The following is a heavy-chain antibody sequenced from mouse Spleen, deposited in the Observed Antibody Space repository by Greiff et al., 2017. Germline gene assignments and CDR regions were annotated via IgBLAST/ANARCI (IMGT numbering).Heavy chain of an antibody. J-gene: IGHJ4*01. V-gene: IGHV5-9*04. CDR1: GFTFSSYA. Sequence: EVKLVESGGGLVKLGGSLKLSCAASGFTFSSYAMSWVRQTPEKRLEWVATISSGGGNTYYPDSVKGRFTISRDNAKNTLYLQMSSLKSEDTAMYYCARGGYSLLRSYYAMDYWGQGTSVTVSS. D-gene: IGHD1-2*01. CDR2: ISSGGGNT. CDR3: ARGGYSLLRSYYAMDY.